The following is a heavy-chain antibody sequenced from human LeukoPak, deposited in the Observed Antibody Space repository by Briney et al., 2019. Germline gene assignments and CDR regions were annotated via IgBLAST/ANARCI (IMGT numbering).Heavy chain of an antibody. CDR2: IYPGDSDT. CDR1: GYTFANYW. D-gene: IGHD3-10*01. V-gene: IGHV5-51*01. Sequence: GESLKISCQVSGYTFANYWIGWVRQMPGKGLEWMGIIYPGDSDTRYSPSFRGQVTLSADKSISTAYLQWSSLKASDTAIYYCARHVEVVREMKFYYYMDVWGKGTTVSISS. CDR3: ARHVEVVREMKFYYYMDV. J-gene: IGHJ6*03.